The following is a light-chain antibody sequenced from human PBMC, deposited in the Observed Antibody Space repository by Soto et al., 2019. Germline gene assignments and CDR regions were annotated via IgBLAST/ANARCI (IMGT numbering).Light chain of an antibody. Sequence: DIQMTQSPSTLSASVGDRVTITCRASQSISNWLAWYQQKPGKAPKLLIYDASSLDGWLPSRFSGSGSGTEFTLTISSLQPDDFATYSCQQYKSYPWTFGQGTKVEIK. CDR3: QQYKSYPWT. CDR1: QSISNW. CDR2: DAS. V-gene: IGKV1-5*01. J-gene: IGKJ1*01.